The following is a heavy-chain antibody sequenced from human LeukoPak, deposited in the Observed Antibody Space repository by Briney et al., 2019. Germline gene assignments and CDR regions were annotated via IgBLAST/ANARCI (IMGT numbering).Heavy chain of an antibody. V-gene: IGHV4-4*02. J-gene: IGHJ4*02. Sequence: GSLRLSCAASGFTFSSYAMHWVRQPPGKGLEWIGEIYHSGSANYNPSLKSRVTISVDKSKNQFSLKLSSVTAADTAVYYCARGSDYYDSSGYYHFDYWGQGTLVTVSS. CDR1: GFTFSSYA. D-gene: IGHD3-22*01. CDR3: ARGSDYYDSSGYYHFDY. CDR2: IYHSGSA.